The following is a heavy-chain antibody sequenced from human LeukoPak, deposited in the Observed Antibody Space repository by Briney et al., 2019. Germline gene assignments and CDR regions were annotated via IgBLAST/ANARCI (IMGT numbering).Heavy chain of an antibody. J-gene: IGHJ6*02. Sequence: PSETLSLTCTVSGGSISSYYWSWIRQPPGKGLEWIGYIYCSGSTNYNPSLKSRVTISVDTSKNQFSLKLSSVTAADTAVYYCARADILTGLDYYYYGMDVWGQGTTVTVSS. CDR3: ARADILTGLDYYYYGMDV. V-gene: IGHV4-59*01. CDR2: IYCSGST. CDR1: GGSISSYY. D-gene: IGHD3-9*01.